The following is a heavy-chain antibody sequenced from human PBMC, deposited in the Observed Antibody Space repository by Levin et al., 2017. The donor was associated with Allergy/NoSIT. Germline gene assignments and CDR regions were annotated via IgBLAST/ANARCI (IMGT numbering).Heavy chain of an antibody. Sequence: SCAASGFTFSSYEMNWVRQAPGKGLEWVSYISSSGSTIYYADSVKGRFTISRDNAKNSLYLQMNSLRAEDTAVYYCARDRFLEWVIFLGGMDGWGQGTTVTVSS. J-gene: IGHJ6*02. V-gene: IGHV3-48*03. CDR3: ARDRFLEWVIFLGGMDG. D-gene: IGHD3-3*01. CDR2: ISSSGSTI. CDR1: GFTFSSYE.